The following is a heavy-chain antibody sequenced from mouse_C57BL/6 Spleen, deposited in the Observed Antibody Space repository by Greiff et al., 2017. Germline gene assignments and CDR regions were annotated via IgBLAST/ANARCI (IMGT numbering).Heavy chain of an antibody. CDR1: GYSFTGYY. D-gene: IGHD2-2*01. Sequence: VQLQQSGPELVKPGASVKISCKASGYSFTGYYMNWVKQSPEKSLEWIGEINPSTGGTTSNQKFKAKATLPVDKSSSTAYMQLKSLTAEDSAVYYCAIDGYDGYFDYWGQGTTLTVSS. J-gene: IGHJ2*01. CDR3: AIDGYDGYFDY. V-gene: IGHV1-42*01. CDR2: INPSTGGT.